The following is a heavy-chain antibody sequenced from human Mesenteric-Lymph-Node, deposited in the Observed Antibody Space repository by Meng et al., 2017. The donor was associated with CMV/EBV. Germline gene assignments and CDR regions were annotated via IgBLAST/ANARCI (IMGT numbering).Heavy chain of an antibody. CDR1: GYTFTSYA. CDR3: ARTARGYYDSGGYYGR. D-gene: IGHD3-22*01. V-gene: IGHV1-3*01. CDR2: INAGNGNT. J-gene: IGHJ4*02. Sequence: SGYTFTSYAMHWVRQAPGQRLEWMGWINAGNGNTKYSQKFQGRVTITRDTSASTAYMELSSLRSEDTAVYYCARTARGYYDSGGYYGRWGQGTLVTVSS.